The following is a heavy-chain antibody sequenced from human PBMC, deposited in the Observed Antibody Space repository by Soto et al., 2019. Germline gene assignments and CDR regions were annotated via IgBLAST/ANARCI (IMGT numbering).Heavy chain of an antibody. D-gene: IGHD3-9*01. CDR1: SGSFSGYY. CDR3: ARGRLFLMRSGLAITYFDY. V-gene: IGHV4-34*01. CDR2: ITHGGST. J-gene: IGHJ4*02. Sequence: QVQLQQWGAGLLKPSQTLSLTCAVYSGSFSGYYYSWIRQPPGKGLEWIGEITHGGSTTYSPSLKRRVTMSLDTSVNQFSRKMTSVTAADTAVYYCARGRLFLMRSGLAITYFDYWGQGSLVSVSS.